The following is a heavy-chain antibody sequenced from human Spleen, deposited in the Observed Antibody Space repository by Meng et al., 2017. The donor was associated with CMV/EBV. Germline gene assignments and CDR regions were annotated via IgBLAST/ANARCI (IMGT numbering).Heavy chain of an antibody. CDR3: ARDWIHLRLGPPGAMDV. D-gene: IGHD5-18*01. Sequence: ETLSLTCAASGFTFSSYSMNWVRQAPGKGLEWVSYISSSSSTIYYADSVKGRFTISRDNAKNSLYLQMNSLRAEDTAVYYCARDWIHLRLGPPGAMDVWGQGTTVTVSS. CDR1: GFTFSSYS. J-gene: IGHJ6*02. CDR2: ISSSSSTI. V-gene: IGHV3-48*04.